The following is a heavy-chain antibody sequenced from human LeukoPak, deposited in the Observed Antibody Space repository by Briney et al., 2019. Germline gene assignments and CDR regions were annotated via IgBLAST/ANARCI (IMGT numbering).Heavy chain of an antibody. Sequence: GASVKVSCKASGYTFTSYGISWVRQAPGQGLEWMGWISAYNGNTNYAQKLQGRVTMTTDTSTSTAYMELRSLRSDDTAVYYCARDTGDDFWSGYSIGSFQHWGQGTLVTVSS. CDR1: GYTFTSYG. J-gene: IGHJ1*01. V-gene: IGHV1-18*01. CDR2: ISAYNGNT. CDR3: ARDTGDDFWSGYSIGSFQH. D-gene: IGHD3-3*01.